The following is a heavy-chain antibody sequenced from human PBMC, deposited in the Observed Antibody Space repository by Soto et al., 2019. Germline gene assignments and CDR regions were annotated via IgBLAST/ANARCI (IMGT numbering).Heavy chain of an antibody. CDR1: GGIFSTYA. Sequence: SVKVSCKASGGIFSTYAISWLRQAPGQGLEWMGGIIPLFGTPNYAQRFQGRVTITADESTSTAYMELSRLRSEDTAVYYCARDRDDYGSGNYYNRIDFWGQGTLVTV. CDR3: ARDRDDYGSGNYYNRIDF. CDR2: IIPLFGTP. V-gene: IGHV1-69*13. J-gene: IGHJ4*02. D-gene: IGHD3-10*01.